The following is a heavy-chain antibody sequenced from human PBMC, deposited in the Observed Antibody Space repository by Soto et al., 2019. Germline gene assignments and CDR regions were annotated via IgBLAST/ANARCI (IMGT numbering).Heavy chain of an antibody. CDR3: ANTYYDYVWGSNDAFDI. D-gene: IGHD3-16*01. Sequence: EVQLLESGGGLVQPGGSLRLSCAASGFTFSSYAMSWVRQAPGKGLEWVSAISGSGGSTYYADSVKGRFTISRDNSKNTLDLQMNSLKAEDTAVYYCANTYYDYVWGSNDAFDIWGQGTMVTVSS. CDR2: ISGSGGST. J-gene: IGHJ3*02. V-gene: IGHV3-23*01. CDR1: GFTFSSYA.